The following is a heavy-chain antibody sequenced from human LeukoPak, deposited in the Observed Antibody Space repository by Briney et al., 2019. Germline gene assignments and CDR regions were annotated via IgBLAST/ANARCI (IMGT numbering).Heavy chain of an antibody. CDR2: LYTSGGT. D-gene: IGHD2-8*02. V-gene: IGHV4-4*09. CDR1: GASISSSS. CDR3: ASRRADMGTIPGYEYWYMDV. Sequence: PETLSLTCTVSGASISSSSWSWIRQPPGEGLEWIGYLYTSGGTDYNPSLKRRVTISVDRSKNEFSLTLRSVTAADTAVYYCASRRADMGTIPGYEYWYMDVWAKGTTVTVSS. J-gene: IGHJ6*03.